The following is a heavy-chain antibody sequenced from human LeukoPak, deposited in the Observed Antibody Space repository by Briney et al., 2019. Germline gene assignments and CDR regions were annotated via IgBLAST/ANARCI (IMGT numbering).Heavy chain of an antibody. CDR2: IKQDGSEK. J-gene: IGHJ4*02. Sequence: GGSLRLXCAASGFTFSSYWMSWGRQAPGKGLEWVANIKQDGSEKYYVDSVKGRFTISRDNAKNSLYLQMNSLRAEDTAVYYCARAGGDYYFDYWGQGTLVTVSS. D-gene: IGHD4-17*01. V-gene: IGHV3-7*01. CDR3: ARAGGDYYFDY. CDR1: GFTFSSYW.